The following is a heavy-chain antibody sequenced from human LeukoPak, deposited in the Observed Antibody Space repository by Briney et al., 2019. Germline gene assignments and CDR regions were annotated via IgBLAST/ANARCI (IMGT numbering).Heavy chain of an antibody. CDR3: ARARKGVVVVAATQSNWFDP. V-gene: IGHV1-2*02. J-gene: IGHJ5*02. Sequence: GASVKVSCKASGYTFTGYYMHWVRQAPGQGLEWMGWINPNSGGTNYAQKFQGRVTMTRDTSIGTAYMELSRLRSDDTAVYYCARARKGVVVVAATQSNWFDPWGQGTLVTVSS. D-gene: IGHD2-15*01. CDR1: GYTFTGYY. CDR2: INPNSGGT.